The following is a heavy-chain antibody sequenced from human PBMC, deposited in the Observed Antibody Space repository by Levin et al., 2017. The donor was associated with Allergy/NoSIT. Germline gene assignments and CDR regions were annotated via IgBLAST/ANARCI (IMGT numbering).Heavy chain of an antibody. J-gene: IGHJ4*02. Sequence: GGSLRLSCAASGFTFSSYAMSWVRQAPGKGLKWVSSISASGTAPKYADSVRGRFTISRDNSKSALYLQMNNLRAEDTAVYYCAKFSSAYYTDNFDYWGQGTLVAVSS. D-gene: IGHD3-3*01. CDR1: GFTFSSYA. CDR3: AKFSSAYYTDNFDY. CDR2: ISASGTAP. V-gene: IGHV3-23*01.